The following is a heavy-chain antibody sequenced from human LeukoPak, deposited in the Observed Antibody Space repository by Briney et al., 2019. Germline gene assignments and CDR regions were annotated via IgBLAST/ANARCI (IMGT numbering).Heavy chain of an antibody. CDR2: IIPILGIA. Sequence: SVKVSCKASGGTFSSYAISWVRQAPGQGLEWMGRIIPILGIANYAQKFQGRVTITADKSTSTAYMELSSLRSEDTAVYYCARRAIAVADTNFDYWGQGTLVTVSS. J-gene: IGHJ4*02. D-gene: IGHD6-19*01. CDR3: ARRAIAVADTNFDY. CDR1: GGTFSSYA. V-gene: IGHV1-69*04.